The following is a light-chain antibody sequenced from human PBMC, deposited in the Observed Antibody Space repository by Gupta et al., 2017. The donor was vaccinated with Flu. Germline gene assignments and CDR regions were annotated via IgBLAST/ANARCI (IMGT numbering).Light chain of an antibody. CDR3: VVWDDSLNGRV. CDR2: KNN. J-gene: IGLJ3*02. CDR1: SSNIGTFD. Sequence: QSVVTQPPSASGTPGQTVTISCSGSSSNIGTFDVFWYLQVPGAPPQLLIKKNNQRPAGVPERFSGSKSGTSASLAVSGLRSEDEGDYYCVVWDDSLNGRVFGGGTKLTV. V-gene: IGLV1-47*01.